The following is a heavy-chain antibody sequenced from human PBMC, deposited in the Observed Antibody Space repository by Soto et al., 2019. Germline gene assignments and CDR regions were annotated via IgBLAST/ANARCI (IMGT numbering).Heavy chain of an antibody. CDR1: GFPVSSYA. J-gene: IGHJ1*01. D-gene: IGHD2-15*01. CDR2: ISYDGSNK. Sequence: GGSLRLSCAASGFPVSSYAMHWVRQAPGKGMEWVAVISYDGSNKYYADAVKGRFTISRDSSRNTLYLQMNSLRSGDTAVYYCARDLACRGRGCYSCAEYFHHWGQGTLVTVSS. V-gene: IGHV3-30-3*01. CDR3: ARDLACRGRGCYSCAEYFHH.